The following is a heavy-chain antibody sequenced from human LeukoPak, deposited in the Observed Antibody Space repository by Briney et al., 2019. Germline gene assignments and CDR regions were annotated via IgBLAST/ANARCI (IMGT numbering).Heavy chain of an antibody. D-gene: IGHD6-13*01. CDR3: AGGFDSSKMGY. CDR1: GGSISGGGHY. V-gene: IGHV4-31*03. J-gene: IGHJ4*02. CDR2: IYITGIT. Sequence: SQTLSLTCTVSGGSISGGGHYWSWIPQHPGKGLEWIGCIYITGITYYNPSLKRRVIISVDSSENQLSLKLSSVTAADTAVYYCAGGFDSSKMGYWGQGTLVTVSS.